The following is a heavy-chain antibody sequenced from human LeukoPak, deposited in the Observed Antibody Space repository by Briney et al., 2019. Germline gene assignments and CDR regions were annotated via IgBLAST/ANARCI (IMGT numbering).Heavy chain of an antibody. CDR1: GFTFSSYS. CDR2: ISSSSSTI. D-gene: IGHD3-22*01. J-gene: IGHJ3*02. CDR3: AKPITMIVGQDLDAFDI. Sequence: GGSLRLSCAASGFTFSSYSMNWVRQAPGKGLEWVSYISSSSSTIYYADSVEGRFTISRDNSKNTLYLQMNSLRAEDTAVYYCAKPITMIVGQDLDAFDIWGQGTMVTVSS. V-gene: IGHV3-48*01.